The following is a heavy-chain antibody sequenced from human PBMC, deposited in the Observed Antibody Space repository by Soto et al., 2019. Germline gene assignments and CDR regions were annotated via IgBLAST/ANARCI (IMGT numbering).Heavy chain of an antibody. CDR3: AKSEGGMINYDSSGYAY. D-gene: IGHD3-22*01. CDR1: GFTFSSYA. CDR2: ISGSGGST. V-gene: IGHV3-23*01. J-gene: IGHJ4*02. Sequence: GGSLRLSCAASGFTFSSYAMSWVRQAPGKGLEWVSAISGSGGSTYYADSVKGRFTISRDNSKNTLYLQMNSLRAEDTAVYYCAKSEGGMINYDSSGYAYWGQGTLVTVSS.